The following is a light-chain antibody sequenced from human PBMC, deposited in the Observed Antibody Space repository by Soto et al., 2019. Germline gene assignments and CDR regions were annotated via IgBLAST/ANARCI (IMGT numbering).Light chain of an antibody. CDR2: KSN. Sequence: QSVLTQPPSASATPGQRVTISCSGSSSNIGSNTVNWYQQLPGTAPKLLIYKSNQRPSGVSNRFSGSKSGNTASLTISGLQAEDEADYYCCSYAGSSTWVFGGGTKLTVL. CDR1: SSNIGSNT. J-gene: IGLJ3*02. CDR3: CSYAGSSTWV. V-gene: IGLV1-44*01.